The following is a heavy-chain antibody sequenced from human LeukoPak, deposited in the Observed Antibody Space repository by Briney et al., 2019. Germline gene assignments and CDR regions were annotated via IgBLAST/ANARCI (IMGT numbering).Heavy chain of an antibody. J-gene: IGHJ4*02. D-gene: IGHD6-19*01. CDR1: GFTFSIFG. CDR2: INSNGAGT. CDR3: ARRRSSGELDY. V-gene: IGHV3-64*01. Sequence: GGSLRLSCAASGFTFSIFGMHWVRQAPGKGLEYVSAINSNGAGTYYANSVKGRFTISRDNFENTVYLQMGSLRAEDMAVYYCARRRSSGELDYWGQGTLVTVSS.